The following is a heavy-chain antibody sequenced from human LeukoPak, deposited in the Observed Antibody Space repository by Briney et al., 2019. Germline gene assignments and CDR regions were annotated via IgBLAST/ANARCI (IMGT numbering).Heavy chain of an antibody. J-gene: IGHJ4*02. CDR3: ARERLIYSSGDCFDY. CDR2: ISSSSSTI. V-gene: IGHV3-48*01. CDR1: GFTFSSYS. Sequence: PGGSLRLSCAASGFTFSSYSMTWVRRAPGKGLEWVSYISSSSSTIYYADSVKGRFTISRDNSKNTLYLQMNSLRAEDTAVYYCARERLIYSSGDCFDYWGQGTLVTVSS. D-gene: IGHD6-19*01.